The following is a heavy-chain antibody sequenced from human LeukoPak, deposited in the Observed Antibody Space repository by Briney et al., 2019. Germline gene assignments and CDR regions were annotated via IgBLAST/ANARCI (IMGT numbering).Heavy chain of an antibody. Sequence: GGSLRLSCAGSGFIFNNYAMHWVRQPPGKGLEWVSGISWNSGSIDYADSVKGRFTISRDNAKNSLYLPMNSLRDEDTAVYYCARDEITIFGVVIPYYYYGMDVWGQGTTVTVSS. CDR2: ISWNSGSI. J-gene: IGHJ6*02. CDR3: ARDEITIFGVVIPYYYYGMDV. CDR1: GFIFNNYA. D-gene: IGHD3-3*01. V-gene: IGHV3-9*01.